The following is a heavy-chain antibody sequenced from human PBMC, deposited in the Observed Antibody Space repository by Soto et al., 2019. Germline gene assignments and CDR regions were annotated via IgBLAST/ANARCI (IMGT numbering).Heavy chain of an antibody. CDR2: ISAYNGNT. V-gene: IGHV1-18*01. D-gene: IGHD2-2*01. CDR3: ARYCSSTSCSLSLYYYYYGMDV. CDR1: GYTFTSYG. J-gene: IGHJ6*02. Sequence: ASVKVSWKASGYTFTSYGISWVRQAPGQGLEWMGWISAYNGNTNYAQKLQGRVTMTTDTSTSTAYMELRSLRSDDTAVYYCARYCSSTSCSLSLYYYYYGMDVWGQGTTVTVSS.